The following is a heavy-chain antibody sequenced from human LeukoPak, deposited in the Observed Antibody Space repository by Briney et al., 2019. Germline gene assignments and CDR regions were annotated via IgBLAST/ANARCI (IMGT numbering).Heavy chain of an antibody. Sequence: GRSLRLSCAASGFTFSNYGMHWVRQAPGKGLDWVAVIWYDGSNKYYADSVKGRFTISRDNSKNTLYLQMNSLRAEDTAVYYCASEDTAMVNGGSWGQGTLVTVSS. CDR3: ASEDTAMVNGGS. CDR2: IWYDGSNK. V-gene: IGHV3-33*01. D-gene: IGHD5-18*01. CDR1: GFTFSNYG. J-gene: IGHJ5*02.